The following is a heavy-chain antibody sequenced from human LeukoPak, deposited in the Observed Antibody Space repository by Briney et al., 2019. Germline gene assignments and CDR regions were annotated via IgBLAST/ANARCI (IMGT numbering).Heavy chain of an antibody. V-gene: IGHV4-59*02. CDR2: FSYSGST. D-gene: IGHD3-22*01. J-gene: IGHJ4*02. CDR1: GASVSSYY. Sequence: SETLSLTCTVSGASVSSYYWSWIRQPPGKGPEWIGYFSYSGSTNYNPSLKSRVTISVDTSKNQFSLNLSSVTAADTAVYYCARAGAYYYDSSGFGFDYWGQGTLVTVSS. CDR3: ARAGAYYYDSSGFGFDY.